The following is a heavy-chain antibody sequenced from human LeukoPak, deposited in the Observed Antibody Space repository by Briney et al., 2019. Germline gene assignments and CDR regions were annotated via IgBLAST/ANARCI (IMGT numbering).Heavy chain of an antibody. CDR3: ATYSGVHHKTFDD. CDR1: GFTLSRYW. CDR2: IKQDESEK. Sequence: GGSLRLSCAASGFTLSRYWMSWVRQAPGEGPEWVANIKQDESEKDYADSVRGRFTISRDNAKSSLFLQMNSLRAEDTALYYCATYSGVHHKTFDDWGQGTLVTVSS. D-gene: IGHD1-26*01. V-gene: IGHV3-7*03. J-gene: IGHJ4*02.